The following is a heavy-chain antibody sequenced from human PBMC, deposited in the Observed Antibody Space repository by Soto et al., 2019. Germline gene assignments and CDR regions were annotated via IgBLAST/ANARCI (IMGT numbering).Heavy chain of an antibody. V-gene: IGHV4-31*03. CDR1: GGSISSGGYY. Sequence: QVQLQESGPGLVKPSQTLSLTCTVSGGSISSGGYYWSLIRQHPGKGLEWIGYIYYSGSTYYNPSLKSRVTISVDTSKNQFSLKLSSVTAADTAVYYCAIGGIAAAAPPDYWGQVTLVTVSS. CDR2: IYYSGST. D-gene: IGHD6-13*01. J-gene: IGHJ4*02. CDR3: AIGGIAAAAPPDY.